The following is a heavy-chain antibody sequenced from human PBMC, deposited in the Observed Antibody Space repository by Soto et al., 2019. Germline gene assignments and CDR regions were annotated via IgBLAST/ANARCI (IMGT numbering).Heavy chain of an antibody. J-gene: IGHJ4*02. V-gene: IGHV5-10-1*01. CDR2: IDPTDSYT. Sequence: GESLKISCEGSGYSFTSYWITWVRQMPGKGLEWMGRIDPTDSYTNYSPSFQGHVTISADKSISSAYLQWSSLKASDTAMYYCARISRVGDYPLIIDYWGQGTLVTVSS. CDR1: GYSFTSYW. CDR3: ARISRVGDYPLIIDY. D-gene: IGHD1-26*01.